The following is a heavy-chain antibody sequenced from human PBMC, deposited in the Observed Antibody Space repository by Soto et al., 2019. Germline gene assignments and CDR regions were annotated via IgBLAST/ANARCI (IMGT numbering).Heavy chain of an antibody. CDR1: GYTFTGHY. CDR2: IGPESGAT. CDR3: GRGRSGQIVVFY. V-gene: IGHV1-2*02. J-gene: IGHJ4*02. Sequence: ASVKVSYKASGYTFTGHYIHWVRQAPEQGPEWMGEIGPESGATRYAQRFQGRVTMTMDMSITTVYMELNNLSPDDTAVYYCGRGRSGQIVVFYWGQGTPVTAPQ. D-gene: IGHD1-26*01.